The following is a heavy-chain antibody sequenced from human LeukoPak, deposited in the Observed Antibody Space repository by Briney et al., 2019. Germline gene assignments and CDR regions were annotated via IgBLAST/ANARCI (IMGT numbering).Heavy chain of an antibody. Sequence: GESLKISCKGSGYSFSSYWIGWVRQMPGKGLEWMGVIYPDDSYSRYSPSFQGQVTISADKSISTAYLQWSSLKASDTAMYYCARQKRDYYDSSGGTYHFDYWGQGTLVTVSS. D-gene: IGHD3-22*01. CDR1: GYSFSSYW. V-gene: IGHV5-51*01. CDR2: IYPDDSYS. CDR3: ARQKRDYYDSSGGTYHFDY. J-gene: IGHJ4*02.